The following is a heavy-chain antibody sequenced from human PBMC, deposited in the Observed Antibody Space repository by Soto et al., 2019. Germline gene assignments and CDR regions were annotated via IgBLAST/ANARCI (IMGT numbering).Heavy chain of an antibody. CDR3: ARDVSASPNYFDP. J-gene: IGHJ5*02. V-gene: IGHV4-61*08. CDR2: VYYSGTT. Sequence: SERLSLTXTVSGGSIDSGGYYWSWIRQPPGKGLEWIGYVYYSGTTNYNPFLKSRVTLSLDKSKNQFSLKMNSVTAADTALYYCARDVSASPNYFDPWGQGTLVTVSS. CDR1: GGSIDSGGYY. D-gene: IGHD4-4*01.